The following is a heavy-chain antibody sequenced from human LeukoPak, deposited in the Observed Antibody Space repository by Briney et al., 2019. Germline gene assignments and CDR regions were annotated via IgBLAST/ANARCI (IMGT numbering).Heavy chain of an antibody. D-gene: IGHD6-13*01. CDR2: IYYSGST. CDR3: ATHARHRQLVPDY. V-gene: IGHV4-39*01. CDR1: GGSISSSSYY. Sequence: AETLSLTCTVSGGSISSSSYYWGRSRQPPGKGLEWIGSIYYSGSTYYDPSPKSRVTISVGTSNTQFTLKLSSVPAADTTVYYYATHARHRQLVPDYWGQGTLVTVSS. J-gene: IGHJ4*02.